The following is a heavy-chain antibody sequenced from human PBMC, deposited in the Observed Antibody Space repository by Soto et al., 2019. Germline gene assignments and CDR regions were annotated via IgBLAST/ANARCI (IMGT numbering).Heavy chain of an antibody. CDR1: GFTVSSNY. CDR3: ARDGWFGELVDV. CDR2: IYSGGST. D-gene: IGHD3-10*01. V-gene: IGHV3-53*02. J-gene: IGHJ6*02. Sequence: EVQLVETGGGLIQPGGSLRLSCAASGFTVSSNYMSWVRQAPGKGLEWVSVIYSGGSTYYADSVKGRFTISRDNSKNTLYPQMNSLTAEDTAVYYCARDGWFGELVDVWGQGTTVTVSS.